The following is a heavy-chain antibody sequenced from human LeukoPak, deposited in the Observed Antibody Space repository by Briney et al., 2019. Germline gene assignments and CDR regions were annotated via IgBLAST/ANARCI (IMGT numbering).Heavy chain of an antibody. V-gene: IGHV4-4*07. J-gene: IGHJ6*03. Sequence: SETLSLTCTVSGGSISSYYWSWIRQPAGKGLEWLGRIFTTGSTNYNPSLKSRVTMSVDASKNQFSLQLSSVTAADTAVYYCARVRVSGDSYYYMDVWGKGTAVTISS. CDR1: GGSISSYY. CDR3: ARVRVSGDSYYYMDV. CDR2: IFTTGST. D-gene: IGHD7-27*01.